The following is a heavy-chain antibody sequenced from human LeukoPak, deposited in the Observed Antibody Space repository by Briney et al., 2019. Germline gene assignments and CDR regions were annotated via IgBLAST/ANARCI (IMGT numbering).Heavy chain of an antibody. Sequence: GGSLRLSCAASGFTFSNFAMNWVRQAPGKGLEWVSALGGSGGSTYFADSVKGRFTISRDNSKNTLYLQMHSLRSDDTAVYYCARGLAAAGTEDAFDIWGQGTMVTVSS. D-gene: IGHD6-13*01. V-gene: IGHV3-23*01. CDR2: LGGSGGST. J-gene: IGHJ3*02. CDR3: ARGLAAAGTEDAFDI. CDR1: GFTFSNFA.